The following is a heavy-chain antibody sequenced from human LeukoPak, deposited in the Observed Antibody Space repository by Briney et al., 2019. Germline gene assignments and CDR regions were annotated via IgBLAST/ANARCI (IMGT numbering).Heavy chain of an antibody. CDR1: GFPFSSYS. CDR3: ARQFGRCGSSWYDSAFDI. Sequence: TGGSLRLSCAASGFPFSSYSMNWVRQAPGKGLEWVSYISSGSSTIYYADSVKGRFTISRDNAKNSLFLQMNSLRAEDTAVYYCARQFGRCGSSWYDSAFDIWGQGTMVTVSS. D-gene: IGHD6-13*01. CDR2: ISSGSSTI. J-gene: IGHJ3*02. V-gene: IGHV3-48*01.